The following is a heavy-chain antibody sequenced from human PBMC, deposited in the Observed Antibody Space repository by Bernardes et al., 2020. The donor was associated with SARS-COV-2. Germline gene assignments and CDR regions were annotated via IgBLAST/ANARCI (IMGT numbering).Heavy chain of an antibody. CDR3: ARVAGVAVAGSLEDSYFDD. CDR2: ISHTGST. J-gene: IGHJ4*02. CDR1: GVSVSTTHW. D-gene: IGHD6-19*01. Sequence: SETLSLTCTVSGVSVSTTHWWSWVRQSPGKGLEWIGEISHTGSTNYNPALRSRVSMSVDKSRNHFSLELSSVTATDTAVFYCARVAGVAVAGSLEDSYFDDWGQGTLVTVSS. V-gene: IGHV4-4*02.